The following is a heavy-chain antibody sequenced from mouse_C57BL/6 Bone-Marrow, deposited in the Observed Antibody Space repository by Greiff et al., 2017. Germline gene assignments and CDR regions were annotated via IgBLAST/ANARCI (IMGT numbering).Heavy chain of an antibody. CDR1: EYEFPSHY. J-gene: IGHJ3*01. D-gene: IGHD3-2*02. V-gene: IGHV5-2*01. Sequence: DVQLQESGGGLVQPGESLKLSCESNEYEFPSHYMSWVRKTPGKRLELVAAINRDGGRTNYPDTMEGRFIFSRDNTKKPRYLQMSSLRSEDTAVYYWARQLRLRHSWFAYWGQGTLLTVSA. CDR2: INRDGGRT. CDR3: ARQLRLRHSWFAY.